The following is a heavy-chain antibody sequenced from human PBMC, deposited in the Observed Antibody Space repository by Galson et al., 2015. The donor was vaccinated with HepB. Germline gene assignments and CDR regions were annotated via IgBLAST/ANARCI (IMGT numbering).Heavy chain of an antibody. Sequence: SVKVSCKASGYTFTSYYMHWVRQAPGQGLEWMGIINPSGGSTSYAQKFQGRVTMTRDTSTSTVYMELSSLRSEDTAVYYCARDVLERRNYYDSLRSDGPDPYYYGMDVWGQGTTVTVSS. CDR1: GYTFTSYY. D-gene: IGHD3-22*01. V-gene: IGHV1-46*01. CDR3: ARDVLERRNYYDSLRSDGPDPYYYGMDV. J-gene: IGHJ6*02. CDR2: INPSGGST.